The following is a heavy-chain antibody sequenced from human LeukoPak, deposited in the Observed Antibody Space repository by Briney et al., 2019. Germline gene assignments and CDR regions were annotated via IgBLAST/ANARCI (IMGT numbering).Heavy chain of an antibody. CDR2: IWYDGSNK. Sequence: PGGSLRLSCAASGFTFSSYGMHWVRQAPGKGLEWVAVIWYDGSNKYYADSVKGRFTIARDNFKNTLYLQLNSLRAEDTAVYYCARALDATITPRPGGANFDYWGQGTLVTVSS. J-gene: IGHJ4*02. CDR1: GFTFSSYG. V-gene: IGHV3-33*01. D-gene: IGHD6-6*01. CDR3: ARALDATITPRPGGANFDY.